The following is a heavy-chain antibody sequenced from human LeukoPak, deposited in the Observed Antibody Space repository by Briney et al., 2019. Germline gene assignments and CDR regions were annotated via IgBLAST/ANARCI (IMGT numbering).Heavy chain of an antibody. J-gene: IGHJ4*02. Sequence: GGSLRLSCAASGFTVSSNYMSWVRQAPGKGLEWVSVIYSGGSTYYADSVKGRFTISRDNSKNTLYLQMNSLRSEDTAVYYCAREKSTMYFDYWGQGTLVTVSS. D-gene: IGHD5-24*01. CDR2: IYSGGST. CDR1: GFTVSSNY. V-gene: IGHV3-53*05. CDR3: AREKSTMYFDY.